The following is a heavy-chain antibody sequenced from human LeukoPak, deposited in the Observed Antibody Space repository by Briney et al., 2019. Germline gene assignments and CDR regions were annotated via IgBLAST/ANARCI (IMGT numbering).Heavy chain of an antibody. J-gene: IGHJ6*02. Sequence: ASVKVSCKASGYTLTGYYMHWVRQAPGQGLEWMGWINPNSGGTNYAQKFQGRVTMTRDTSISTAYMELSRLRSDDTAVYYCARGGGCSGGSCYHYYYYGMDVWGQGTTVTVSS. CDR2: INPNSGGT. D-gene: IGHD2-15*01. CDR3: ARGGGCSGGSCYHYYYYGMDV. CDR1: GYTLTGYY. V-gene: IGHV1-2*02.